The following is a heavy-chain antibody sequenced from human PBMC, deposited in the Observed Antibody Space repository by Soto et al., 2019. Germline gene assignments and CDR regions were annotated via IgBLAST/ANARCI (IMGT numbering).Heavy chain of an antibody. CDR3: ARDRHNYYYYYGMDV. J-gene: IGHJ6*02. Sequence: EVQLVESGGGLVQPGGSLRLSCAASGFTFSSYSMNWVRQAPGKGLEWVSYISSSSSTIYYADSVKGRFTISRDNAKNSLYLQMNSLRDEDTAVYYCARDRHNYYYYYGMDVWGQGTTVTVSS. CDR1: GFTFSSYS. V-gene: IGHV3-48*02. CDR2: ISSSSSTI.